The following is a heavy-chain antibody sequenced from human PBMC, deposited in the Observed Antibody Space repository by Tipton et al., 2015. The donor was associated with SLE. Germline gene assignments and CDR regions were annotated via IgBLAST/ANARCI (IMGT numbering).Heavy chain of an antibody. CDR2: IYYSGST. Sequence: TLSLTCTVSGGSISSYYWSWIRQPPGKGLEWIGYIYYSGSTNYNPSLKSRVTISVDTSKNQFSLKLSSVTAADTAVYYCARRMVFGGDYFDYWGQGTLVTVS. V-gene: IGHV4-59*08. D-gene: IGHD3-10*02. CDR1: GGSISSYY. J-gene: IGHJ4*02. CDR3: ARRMVFGGDYFDY.